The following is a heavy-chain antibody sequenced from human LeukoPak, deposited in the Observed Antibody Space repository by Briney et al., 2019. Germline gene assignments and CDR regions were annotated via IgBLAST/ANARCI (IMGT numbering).Heavy chain of an antibody. CDR2: INPSGGST. Sequence: DSVKVSCKASGCTFTSYYMHWVRQAPGQGLEWMGIINPSGGSTSYAQKFQGRVTMTRDTSTSTVYMELSSLRSEDTAVYYCARDRRMSGYDYYFDYWGQGTLVTVSS. V-gene: IGHV1-46*01. J-gene: IGHJ4*02. CDR3: ARDRRMSGYDYYFDY. D-gene: IGHD5-12*01. CDR1: GCTFTSYY.